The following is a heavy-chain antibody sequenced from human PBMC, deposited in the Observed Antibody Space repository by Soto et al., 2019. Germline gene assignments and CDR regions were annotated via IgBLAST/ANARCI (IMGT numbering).Heavy chain of an antibody. CDR2: ISYDGINK. CDR3: ANGYSNSIAHGGVLSPPVIPFLC. V-gene: IGHV3-30*18. Sequence: GGSLRLSCAASGFIFSSYGMHWVRQAPGKGLEWVAVISYDGINKYYSDSVKGRFTISRDNSKNTLYLQMNSLRAEDTAVYYCANGYSNSIAHGGVLSPPVIPFLCWGQGTLVTAPQ. D-gene: IGHD4-4*01. CDR1: GFIFSSYG. J-gene: IGHJ4*02.